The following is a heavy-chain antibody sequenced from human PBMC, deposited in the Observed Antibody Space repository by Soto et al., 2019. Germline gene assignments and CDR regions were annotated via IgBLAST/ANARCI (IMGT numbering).Heavy chain of an antibody. CDR3: ARNNRGHYYYYGMDV. V-gene: IGHV4-31*03. CDR1: GGSISSGGYY. CDR2: IYYSGST. Sequence: QVQLQESGPGLVKPSQTLSLTCTVSGGSISSGGYYWSWIRQHPGKGLEWIGYIYYSGSTYYNPSLKSRVTISVDTSKNQFSLKLSSVTAADTALYYCARNNRGHYYYYGMDVWGQGTTVTVSS. J-gene: IGHJ6*02. D-gene: IGHD1-20*01.